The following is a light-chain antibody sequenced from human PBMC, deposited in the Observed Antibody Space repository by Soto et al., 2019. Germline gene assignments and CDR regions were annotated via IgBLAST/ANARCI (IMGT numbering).Light chain of an antibody. CDR2: DVS. CDR1: SSDVGGYYY. J-gene: IGLJ2*01. CDR3: SSYSSGGTLV. V-gene: IGLV2-14*03. Sequence: QSALTQPASVSGSPGQSITISCTGTSSDVGGYYYVSWYQQHPATAPKLMIYDVSSRPSGVSNRVSGSKSGNTASLTISGLQAEDEADYYCSSYSSGGTLVFGGGTKLTVL.